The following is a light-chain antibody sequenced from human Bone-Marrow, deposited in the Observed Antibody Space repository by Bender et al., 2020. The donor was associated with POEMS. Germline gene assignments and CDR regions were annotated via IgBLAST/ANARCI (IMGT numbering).Light chain of an antibody. J-gene: IGLJ1*01. Sequence: SYELTQPPSVSVSPGQTASITCSGDKLGSFFTCWYQQKPGQSPVQVIYQDDKRPSGIPERFSASHSGNTATLTISGTQAMDEADYYCQAWDSSAYVFGTGTKVTVL. CDR3: QAWDSSAYV. V-gene: IGLV3-1*01. CDR2: QDD. CDR1: KLGSFF.